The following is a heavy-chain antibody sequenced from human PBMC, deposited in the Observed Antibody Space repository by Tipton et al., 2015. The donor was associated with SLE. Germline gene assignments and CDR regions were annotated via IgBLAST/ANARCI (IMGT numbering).Heavy chain of an antibody. CDR2: IYSDGST. CDR1: GFTVSSNY. V-gene: IGHV3-53*05. J-gene: IGHJ3*02. CDR3: ARDLRAFDI. Sequence: SLRLSCAASGFTVSSNYMNWVRQAPGKGLEWVSVIYSDGSTYYADSVKGRFTISRDNSKNTLYLQMNSLRTEDTAVYYCARDLRAFDIWGQGTMVTVSS.